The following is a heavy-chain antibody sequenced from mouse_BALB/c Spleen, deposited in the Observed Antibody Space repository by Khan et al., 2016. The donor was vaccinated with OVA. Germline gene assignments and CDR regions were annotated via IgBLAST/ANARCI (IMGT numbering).Heavy chain of an antibody. V-gene: IGHV14-3*02. Sequence: VQLQQSGAELVKPGASVKLSCTASGFNIKDTFMHWVKQRPEQGLEWIGRIDPANGNTKYDPKFQGKATITADTSSNTAYLQLSSLTPEDTAAYYCASSHYYGITYAFAYWGQGTLVTVSA. D-gene: IGHD1-1*01. CDR2: IDPANGNT. CDR1: GFNIKDTF. J-gene: IGHJ3*01. CDR3: ASSHYYGITYAFAY.